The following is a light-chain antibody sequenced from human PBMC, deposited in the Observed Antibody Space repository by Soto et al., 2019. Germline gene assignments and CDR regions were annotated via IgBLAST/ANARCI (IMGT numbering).Light chain of an antibody. CDR3: MQGRYWAT. CDR1: QSLEYSDGRTF. CDR2: KVS. V-gene: IGKV2-30*01. J-gene: IGKJ2*01. Sequence: DVVMTQSPLSLSVTLGQPASISCSSTQSLEYSDGRTFLNWFQQRPGQSQRRLLYKVSNRDSGVPDRFRGSGSGTNFTLKISRVEAEDVGVYFCMQGRYWATFGQGTKLEIK.